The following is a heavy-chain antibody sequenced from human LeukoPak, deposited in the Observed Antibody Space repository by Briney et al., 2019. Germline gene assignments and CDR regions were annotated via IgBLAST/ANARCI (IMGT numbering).Heavy chain of an antibody. CDR3: AKDKYSSTSIDW. CDR1: GFTFSIYA. V-gene: IGHV3-23*01. D-gene: IGHD6-13*01. J-gene: IGHJ4*02. Sequence: GSLRLSCEASGFTFSIYAMSWVRQAPGKGLEWVSAISDTGGSTFYADSVKGRFIISRDNSKNTLYLQMNSLRPEDTAVYYCAKDKYSSTSIDWWGPGTLVTVSS. CDR2: ISDTGGST.